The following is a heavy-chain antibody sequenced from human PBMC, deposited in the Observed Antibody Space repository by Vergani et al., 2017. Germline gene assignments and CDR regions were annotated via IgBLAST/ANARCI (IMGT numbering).Heavy chain of an antibody. V-gene: IGHV3-23*01. Sequence: EVQLLQSGGGVIQPGGSVRLSCAASGFTFSACPMTWVRPAPGKGLEWVSAISARYPSTYYADSVKGRFTISRHNSKNTLYLQMNSLRAEDTAVYYCARDRVDIVATTTYYYYYYGMDVWGQGTTVTVSS. CDR3: ARDRVDIVATTTYYYYYYGMDV. CDR2: ISARYPST. D-gene: IGHD5-12*01. J-gene: IGHJ6*02. CDR1: GFTFSACP.